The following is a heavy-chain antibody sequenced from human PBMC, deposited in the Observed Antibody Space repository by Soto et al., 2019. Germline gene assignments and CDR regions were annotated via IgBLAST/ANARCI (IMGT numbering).Heavy chain of an antibody. D-gene: IGHD2-2*01. CDR2: IWYDGSNK. CDR3: ARDWYCSSTSCPPDY. J-gene: IGHJ4*02. Sequence: GGSLRLSCAASGFTFSSYGMHWVRQAPGKGLEWVAVIWYDGSNKYYADSVKGRFTISRDNSKNTLYLQMNSLRAEDTAVYYCARDWYCSSTSCPPDYWGQGTLVTVSS. CDR1: GFTFSSYG. V-gene: IGHV3-33*01.